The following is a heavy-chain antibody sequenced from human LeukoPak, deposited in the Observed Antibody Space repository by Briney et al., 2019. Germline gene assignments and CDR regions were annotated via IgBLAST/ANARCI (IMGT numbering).Heavy chain of an antibody. V-gene: IGHV3-64*01. CDR3: ARGRDGYNWHYFDY. Sequence: GGSLRLSCAASGFTFSRYAMHWVRQAPGKGLEYLSAISSNGGSTYYAQSVKGRFTISRDNSKNTLYLQMGSLRAEDMAVYYCARGRDGYNWHYFDYWGQGTLVTVSS. J-gene: IGHJ4*02. CDR2: ISSNGGST. CDR1: GFTFSRYA. D-gene: IGHD5-24*01.